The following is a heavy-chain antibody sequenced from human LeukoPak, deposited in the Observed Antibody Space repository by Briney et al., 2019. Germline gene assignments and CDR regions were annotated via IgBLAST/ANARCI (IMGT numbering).Heavy chain of an antibody. Sequence: GESLKISCKGSGYIFTNYWISLVRQMPGKGLEGMGRIDPSDSYTNYSPSFQGHVTISADTSIGTAYLQWSSLKASDTAMYYCVRQGTHIAAAGIDYWGQGTLVTVSS. CDR1: GYIFTNYW. V-gene: IGHV5-10-1*01. CDR3: VRQGTHIAAAGIDY. CDR2: IDPSDSYT. D-gene: IGHD6-13*01. J-gene: IGHJ4*02.